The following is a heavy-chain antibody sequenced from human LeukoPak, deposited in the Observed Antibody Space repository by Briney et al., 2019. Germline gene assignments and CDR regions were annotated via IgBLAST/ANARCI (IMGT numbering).Heavy chain of an antibody. J-gene: IGHJ4*02. CDR3: ARFRGDYGEDFDY. V-gene: IGHV4-34*01. D-gene: IGHD4-17*01. CDR1: GGSFRGYY. Sequence: PSETLSLTCAVYGGSFRGYYWSWIRQPPGKGREWIGEINHSGSTNYNPPLKSRVTISVATSKNQFSRKLSSVTAADTAVYSCARFRGDYGEDFDYWGQGTLVTVSS. CDR2: INHSGST.